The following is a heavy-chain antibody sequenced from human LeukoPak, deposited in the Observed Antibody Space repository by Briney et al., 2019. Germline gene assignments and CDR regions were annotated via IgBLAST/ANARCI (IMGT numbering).Heavy chain of an antibody. V-gene: IGHV3-66*01. CDR2: IYSGGST. CDR1: GFTVSSNY. CDR3: ARVVSSLYYFDY. D-gene: IGHD2-2*01. J-gene: IGHJ4*02. Sequence: PGGSLRLSCAASGFTVSSNYMSWVRQAPGKGLEWVSVIYSGGSTYYADSVKGRFTISRDNSKNTLYLQMNSLRAEDTAVYYCARVVSSLYYFDYWGQGTLVTVSS.